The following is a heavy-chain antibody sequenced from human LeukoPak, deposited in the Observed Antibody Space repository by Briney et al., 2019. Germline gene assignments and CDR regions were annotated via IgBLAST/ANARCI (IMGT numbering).Heavy chain of an antibody. D-gene: IGHD3-22*01. J-gene: IGHJ4*02. CDR3: AIEYYYDSSGYCYFGY. V-gene: IGHV1-2*02. CDR1: GYTFTGYY. CDR2: INPNSGGT. Sequence: ASVKVSCKASGYTFTGYYMHWVRQAPGQGLEWMGWINPNSGGTNYAQKFQGRVTMTRDTSISTAYMELSRLRSDDTAVYYCAIEYYYDSSGYCYFGYWGQGTLVTVSS.